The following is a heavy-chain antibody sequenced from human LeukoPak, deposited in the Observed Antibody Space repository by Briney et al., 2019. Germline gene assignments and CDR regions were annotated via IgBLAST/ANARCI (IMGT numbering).Heavy chain of an antibody. D-gene: IGHD1-1*01. J-gene: IGHJ4*02. Sequence: SETPSLTCTVSGGSISSSDYYWGWIRQPPGKGLEWIGSIYYTGSTYYNPSLQSRVSISVDTSKNQFSLKLSSVTAADTAVYYCASPTVNWGQGTLVTVSS. CDR2: IYYTGST. CDR3: ASPTVN. CDR1: GGSISSSDYY. V-gene: IGHV4-39*01.